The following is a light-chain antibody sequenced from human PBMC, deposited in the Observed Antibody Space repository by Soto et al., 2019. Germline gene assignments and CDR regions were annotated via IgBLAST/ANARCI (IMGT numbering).Light chain of an antibody. CDR1: RDISVY. Sequence: DIQMTQSPSYLSASLGDRVTITCQASRDISVYLNWYQQKPGKPPKLIVYDASNLQTGVPSRFSGSESGTHFRCTISCLQPEDIATYYCQQYDNLPPYTFGQGTTLEIK. J-gene: IGKJ2*01. CDR2: DAS. V-gene: IGKV1-33*01. CDR3: QQYDNLPPYT.